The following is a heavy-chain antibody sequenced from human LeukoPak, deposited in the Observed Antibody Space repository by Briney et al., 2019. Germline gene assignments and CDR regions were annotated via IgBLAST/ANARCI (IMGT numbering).Heavy chain of an antibody. CDR3: ARDSPPNV. V-gene: IGHV4-59*01. Sequence: SETLSLTCTVSGGSISRYYWSWIRQPPGKGLEWIGYIYYSVVTNYNPSLKSRVTISVDMSKNQFSLKLTSVSAADTVVYYCARDSPPNVWGKGITVAVSS. J-gene: IGHJ6*04. CDR1: GGSISRYY. CDR2: IYYSVVT.